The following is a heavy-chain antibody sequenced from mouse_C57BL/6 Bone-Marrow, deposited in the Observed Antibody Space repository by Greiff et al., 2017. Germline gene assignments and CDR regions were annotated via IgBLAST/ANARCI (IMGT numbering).Heavy chain of an antibody. D-gene: IGHD2-10*02. CDR1: GYTFTDYE. CDR2: IDPETGGT. Sequence: QVQLQQSGAELVRPGASVTLSCKASGYTFTDYEMHWVKQTPVHGLEWIGAIDPETGGTAYNQKFKGKALLTADKSSSTAYMELRSLTSEDSAVYYCTRQSTVRGYWGQGTTLTVSS. J-gene: IGHJ2*01. CDR3: TRQSTVRGY. V-gene: IGHV1-15*01.